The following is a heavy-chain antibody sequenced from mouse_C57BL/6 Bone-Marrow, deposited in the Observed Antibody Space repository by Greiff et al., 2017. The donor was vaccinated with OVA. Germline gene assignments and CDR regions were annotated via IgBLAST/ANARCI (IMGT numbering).Heavy chain of an antibody. CDR2: IRNKANGYTT. CDR1: RVTFTDYY. V-gene: IGHV7-3*01. J-gene: IGHJ1*03. D-gene: IGHD1-1*01. CDR3: ARYGSYGYFDV. Sequence: EASRVTFTDYYMSWVRQPPGKALEWLGFIRNKANGYTTEYSASVKGRFTISRDNSQSILYLQMNALRAEDSATYYCARYGSYGYFDVWGTGTTVTVSS.